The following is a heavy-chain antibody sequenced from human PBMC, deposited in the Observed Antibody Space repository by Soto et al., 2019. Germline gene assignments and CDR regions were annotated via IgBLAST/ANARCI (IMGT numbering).Heavy chain of an antibody. CDR3: AGRKGDYYDSSGYHYYFDY. CDR2: INPNSGGT. D-gene: IGHD3-22*01. Sequence: ASVKVSCKASGYTFTGYYMHWVRQAPGQGLEWMGWINPNSGGTKSAQKFQGRVTMTRDTSISTAYMELSRLRSDDTAVYYCAGRKGDYYDSSGYHYYFDYWGQGTLVTVSS. CDR1: GYTFTGYY. J-gene: IGHJ4*02. V-gene: IGHV1-2*02.